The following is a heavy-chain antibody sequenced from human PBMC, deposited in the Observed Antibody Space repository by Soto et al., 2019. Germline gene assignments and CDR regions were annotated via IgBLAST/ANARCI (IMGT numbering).Heavy chain of an antibody. J-gene: IGHJ4*02. V-gene: IGHV3-23*01. Sequence: EVQLLESGGGLVQPGGSLRLSCAASGFTFSSYAMSWVRQAPGKGLEWVSAISGSGGSTYYADSVKGRFTISRDNSKNTLYLQMNSLRAEDTAVYYCVTKSYYYDSSGYSYGYWGQGTLVTVSS. CDR1: GFTFSSYA. D-gene: IGHD3-22*01. CDR3: VTKSYYYDSSGYSYGY. CDR2: ISGSGGST.